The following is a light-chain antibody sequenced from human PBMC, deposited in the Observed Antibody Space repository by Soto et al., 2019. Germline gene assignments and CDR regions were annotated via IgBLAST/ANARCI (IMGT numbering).Light chain of an antibody. CDR1: SSDVGGYNY. J-gene: IGLJ1*01. Sequence: QSALTQPASVSGSPGQSITISCTGTSSDVGGYNYVSWYQQYPGKAPKLMIYEVSNRPSGVSNRFSGSKSGNTASLTISGLQAEDEADYYCSSYTSSSTLRVFGTGTKLTVL. CDR3: SSYTSSSTLRV. V-gene: IGLV2-14*01. CDR2: EVS.